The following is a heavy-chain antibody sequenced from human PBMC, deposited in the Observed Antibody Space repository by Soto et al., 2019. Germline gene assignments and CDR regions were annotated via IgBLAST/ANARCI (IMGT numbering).Heavy chain of an antibody. J-gene: IGHJ1*01. CDR1: GGSISSSSYY. CDR2: IYYSGST. D-gene: IGHD3-22*01. Sequence: QLQLQESGPGLVKPSETLSLTCTVSGGSISSSSYYWGWIRQPPGKGLEWIGSIYYSGSTYYNPSLKSRVTISVDTSKNQFSLKLISVTAADTAVYYCARLRPITMIVVVPISTGYFQHWGQGTLVTVSS. V-gene: IGHV4-39*01. CDR3: ARLRPITMIVVVPISTGYFQH.